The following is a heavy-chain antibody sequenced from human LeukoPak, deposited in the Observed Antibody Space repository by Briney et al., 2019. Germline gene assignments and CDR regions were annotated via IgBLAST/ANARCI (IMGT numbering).Heavy chain of an antibody. CDR1: GFTFSSYG. D-gene: IGHD3-22*01. J-gene: IGHJ4*02. Sequence: GGSLRLSCAASGFTFSSYGMHWVRQAPGKGLEWVAVISYDGSNKYYADSVKGRFTISRDNSKNTLYLQMNSLRAEDTAVYYCAKDSYYYDSSGYFDYWGQGTLVSVSS. CDR2: ISYDGSNK. V-gene: IGHV3-30*18. CDR3: AKDSYYYDSSGYFDY.